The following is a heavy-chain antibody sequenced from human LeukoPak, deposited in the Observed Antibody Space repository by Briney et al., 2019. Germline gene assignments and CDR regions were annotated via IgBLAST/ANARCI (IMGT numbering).Heavy chain of an antibody. CDR3: ARVAYCGGDCYPFGSFDI. V-gene: IGHV3-72*01. J-gene: IGHJ3*02. CDR2: TRNKANSYTT. CDR1: GFTFSDHY. Sequence: GGSLRLSCAASGFTFSDHYMDWVRQAPGKGLEWVGRTRNKANSYTTEYAASVKGRFTISRDDSKNSLYLQVNSLKTEDTAVYYCARVAYCGGDCYPFGSFDIWGQGTMVTVSS. D-gene: IGHD2-21*02.